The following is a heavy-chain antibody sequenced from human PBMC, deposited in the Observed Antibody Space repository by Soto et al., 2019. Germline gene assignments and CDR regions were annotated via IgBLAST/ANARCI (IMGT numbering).Heavy chain of an antibody. D-gene: IGHD3-3*01. CDR3: ARVAYYDFWSGYWGSYYMDV. J-gene: IGHJ6*03. CDR2: ISSNGGST. CDR1: GFTFSSYA. V-gene: IGHV3-64*01. Sequence: VQLVESGGGLVQPGGSLRLSCAASGFTFSSYAMHWVRQAPGKGLEYVSAISSNGGSTYYANSVKGRFTISRDNSKNTLYLQMGSLRAEDMAVYYCARVAYYDFWSGYWGSYYMDVWGKGTTVTVSS.